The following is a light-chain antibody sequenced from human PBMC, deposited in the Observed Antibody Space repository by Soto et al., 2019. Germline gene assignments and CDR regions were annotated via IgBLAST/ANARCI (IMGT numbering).Light chain of an antibody. Sequence: EIVLTKSPATLSLSPGEIATLSCRASQSVSSYLAWYQQKPGQSPSLLIYDASNRATSIPARFSGSGSGTDFTLTISSIEPEDFAVSYCQQRSNWPRTVGQGTKLEIK. V-gene: IGKV3-11*01. J-gene: IGKJ2*01. CDR2: DAS. CDR1: QSVSSY. CDR3: QQRSNWPRT.